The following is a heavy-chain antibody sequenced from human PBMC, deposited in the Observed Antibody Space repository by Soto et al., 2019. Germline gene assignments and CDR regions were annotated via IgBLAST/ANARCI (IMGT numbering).Heavy chain of an antibody. V-gene: IGHV3-21*01. CDR1: GFTFSSYS. CDR3: ARAYSGYDFDLFDY. J-gene: IGHJ4*02. CDR2: ISSSSSYI. D-gene: IGHD5-12*01. Sequence: GGSLILSCAASGFTFSSYSMNWVRQAPGKGLEWVSSISSSSSYIYYADSVKGRFTISRDNAKNSLYLQMNSLRAEDTAVYYCARAYSGYDFDLFDYWGQGTLVTVSS.